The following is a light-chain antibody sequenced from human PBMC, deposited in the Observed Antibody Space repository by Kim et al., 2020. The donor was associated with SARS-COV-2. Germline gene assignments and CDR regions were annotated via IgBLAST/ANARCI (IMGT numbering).Light chain of an antibody. V-gene: IGLV2-14*03. J-gene: IGLJ1*01. CDR3: SSYTSSSTSRV. CDR1: SSDVGGYNY. CDR2: DVS. Sequence: QSALTQPASVSGSPGQSITISCTGTSSDVGGYNYVSWYQQHPGKAPKLMIYDVSNRPSGVSNRFSGSKSGNPASLTISGLQAEDEADYYCSSYTSSSTSRVFGTGTKVTVL.